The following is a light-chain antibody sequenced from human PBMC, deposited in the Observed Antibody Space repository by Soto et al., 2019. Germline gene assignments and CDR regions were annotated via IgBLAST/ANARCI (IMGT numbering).Light chain of an antibody. CDR1: SSNIGSDS. CDR3: AAWADSLNGVV. V-gene: IGLV1-44*01. J-gene: IGLJ2*01. Sequence: QSVLTQAPSASGTPGQRDTISCSGSSSNIGSDSVNWHQQLPGTAPKLLIYNNTQQTSGVPDRSSGSKSFTSATLAISGLQSEDEADYYCAAWADSLNGVVFGGGTKLTVL. CDR2: NNT.